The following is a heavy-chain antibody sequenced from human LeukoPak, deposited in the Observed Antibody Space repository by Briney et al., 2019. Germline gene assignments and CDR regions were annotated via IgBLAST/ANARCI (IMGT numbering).Heavy chain of an antibody. D-gene: IGHD2-21*02. V-gene: IGHV3-23*01. Sequence: GGSLRLSCAASGFTFSSYEMNWVRQAPGKGLEWVSAISGSGGSTYYADSVKGRFTISRDNSKNTLYLQMNSLRAEDTAVYYCAKDRFSRLAYCGGDCYAFDYWGQGTLVTVSS. CDR1: GFTFSSYE. CDR3: AKDRFSRLAYCGGDCYAFDY. CDR2: ISGSGGST. J-gene: IGHJ4*02.